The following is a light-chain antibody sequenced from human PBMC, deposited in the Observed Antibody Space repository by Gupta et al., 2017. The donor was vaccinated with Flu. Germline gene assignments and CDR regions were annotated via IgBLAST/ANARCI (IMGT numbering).Light chain of an antibody. J-gene: IGKJ2*01. CDR1: QGITDS. CDR2: AAS. Sequence: DIQMTQSPSSLSAFVGDRVTITCRASQGITDSLVWFQQKPGKAPKSLIFAASTLHSGVPSRFSGGGSGKVFTLTISSLQPEDFATYYCQLDNANPHTFGRGTKVEIK. CDR3: QLDNANPHT. V-gene: IGKV1-16*01.